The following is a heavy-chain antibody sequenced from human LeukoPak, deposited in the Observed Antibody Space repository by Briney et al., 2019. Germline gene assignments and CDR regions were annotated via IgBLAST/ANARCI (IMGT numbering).Heavy chain of an antibody. CDR3: VRDGGMTLQRRFFFDY. V-gene: IGHV3-21*01. Sequence: GGSLTLSCAASGYTFSSYSMSWVRQAPGEGLEWVSSISSSSDYIYYADSLKGRFTVSRDNAKNSLYMQRTSLRAEDTAVYYCVRDGGMTLQRRFFFDYWGRGTLVTVSS. J-gene: IGHJ4*02. CDR1: GYTFSSYS. D-gene: IGHD1-26*01. CDR2: ISSSSDYI.